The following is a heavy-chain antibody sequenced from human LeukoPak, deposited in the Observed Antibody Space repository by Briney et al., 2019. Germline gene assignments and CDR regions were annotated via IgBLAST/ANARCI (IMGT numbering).Heavy chain of an antibody. CDR2: ISSSSSTI. Sequence: GGSLRLPCAASGFTFSSSSMNWVRQAPGKGREWVSYISSSSSTISYADSVKGRFTISRDNAKNSLYLQMNSLRAEDSAVYYCARIAFSTGSTSPWGQGTLVTVSS. CDR3: ARIAFSTGSTSP. J-gene: IGHJ5*02. D-gene: IGHD6-19*01. V-gene: IGHV3-48*01. CDR1: GFTFSSSS.